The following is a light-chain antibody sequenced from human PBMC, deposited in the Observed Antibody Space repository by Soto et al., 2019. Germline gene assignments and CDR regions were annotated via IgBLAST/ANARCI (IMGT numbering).Light chain of an antibody. Sequence: EIVVTQSPATLSVSPGERATLSCRASQSVNTNFAWYQKKPGQAPRLLIYGASTRATGIPARFSGSGSGTEFTLTISSLQSEDFAVYYCQQYNTWPSWTFGQGTKVEVK. CDR2: GAS. CDR1: QSVNTN. CDR3: QQYNTWPSWT. J-gene: IGKJ1*01. V-gene: IGKV3-15*01.